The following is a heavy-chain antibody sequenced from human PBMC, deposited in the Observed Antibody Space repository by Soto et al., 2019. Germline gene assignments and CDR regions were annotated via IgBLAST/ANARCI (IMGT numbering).Heavy chain of an antibody. J-gene: IGHJ1*01. CDR3: ASPGYCSGGSCHGYFQH. D-gene: IGHD2-15*01. CDR2: IYYSGST. Sequence: SETLSLTCTVSGGSISSSSYYWGWIRQPPGKGLEWIGSIYYSGSTYYNPSLKSRVTISVDTSKNQFSLKLSSVTAADTAVYYCASPGYCSGGSCHGYFQHWGQGTLVTVSS. V-gene: IGHV4-39*01. CDR1: GGSISSSSYY.